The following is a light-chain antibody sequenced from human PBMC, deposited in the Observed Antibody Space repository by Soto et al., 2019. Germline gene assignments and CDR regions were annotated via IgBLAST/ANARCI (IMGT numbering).Light chain of an antibody. CDR2: GAS. Sequence: EIVMTQSPATLSVSPGERVTLSCRASQSVSSNLAWYQQKPGQAPRLLIYGASTRATGIPARFSGSGSGTEFTFTISSLQSEDFAVYSCQQYDKWPVTFGQGTRLEIK. J-gene: IGKJ5*01. V-gene: IGKV3-15*01. CDR3: QQYDKWPVT. CDR1: QSVSSN.